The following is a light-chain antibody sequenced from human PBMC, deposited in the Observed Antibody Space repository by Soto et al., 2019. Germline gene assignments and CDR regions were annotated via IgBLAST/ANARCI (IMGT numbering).Light chain of an antibody. Sequence: QSALTQPASVSGSPGQSITISCTGTSSDVGGYNYVSWYQQHPGKAPKLMIYDVSNRPSGVSNRFSGSKSGNTASLTISGRQDEDEAAYYCSSYTTSSTLGVFGGGTQLTVL. CDR3: SSYTTSSTLGV. J-gene: IGLJ2*01. CDR1: SSDVGGYNY. V-gene: IGLV2-14*01. CDR2: DVS.